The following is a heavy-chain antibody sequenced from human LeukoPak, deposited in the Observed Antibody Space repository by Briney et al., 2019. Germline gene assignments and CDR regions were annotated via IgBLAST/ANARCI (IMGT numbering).Heavy chain of an antibody. D-gene: IGHD3-22*01. CDR2: IIPIFGTA. CDR3: ARDFLSSGCFDY. J-gene: IGHJ4*02. CDR1: GGTFSSYA. V-gene: IGHV1-69*05. Sequence: SVKVSCKASGGTFSSYAISWVRQAPGQGLEWMGGIIPIFGTANYAQKFQGRVTITTDESTSTAYMELSSLRSEDTAVYYWARDFLSSGCFDYWGQGTLVTVSS.